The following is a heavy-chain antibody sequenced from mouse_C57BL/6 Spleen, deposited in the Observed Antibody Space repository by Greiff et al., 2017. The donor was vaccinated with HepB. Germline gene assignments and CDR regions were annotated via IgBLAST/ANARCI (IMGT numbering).Heavy chain of an antibody. CDR3: AREVLAWFAY. J-gene: IGHJ3*01. CDR2: INPNNGGT. CDR1: GYTFTDYY. V-gene: IGHV1-26*01. Sequence: EVQLQQSGPELVKPGASVKISCKASGYTFTDYYMNWVKQSHGKSLEWIGDINPNNGGTSYNQKFKGKATLTVDKSSSTAYMELRSLTSEDSAVYYCAREVLAWFAYWGQGTLVTVSA.